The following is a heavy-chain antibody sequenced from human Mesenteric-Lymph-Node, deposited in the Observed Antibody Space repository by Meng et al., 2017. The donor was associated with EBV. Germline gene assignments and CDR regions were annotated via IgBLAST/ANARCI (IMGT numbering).Heavy chain of an antibody. V-gene: IGHV3-23*01. CDR1: GFTFSRYG. J-gene: IGHJ4*02. CDR3: ARGSFPDF. CDR2: ISGSGVNT. Sequence: EVQRLESGGGLGQPGGSQSLSCAASGFTFSRYGTRGVRQARGKGLECVSEISGSGVNTYYADSVKGRFTIYRDNSKKTLYLQMSSLGAEDTAVYYCARGSFPDFWGQGTLVTVSS.